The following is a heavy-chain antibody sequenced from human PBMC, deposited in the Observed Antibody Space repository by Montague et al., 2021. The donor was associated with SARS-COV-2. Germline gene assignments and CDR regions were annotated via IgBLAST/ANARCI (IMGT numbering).Heavy chain of an antibody. V-gene: IGHV4-59*01. CDR3: ARVLGANIDY. CDR1: RGSINNYY. CDR2: VFYTGRT. J-gene: IGHJ4*02. D-gene: IGHD1-26*01. Sequence: SETLSLTCTVSRGSINNYYWNWIRQPPDKGLEWIGFVFYTGRTNYNPSFESRVTISLDTSGNHFSLRLTSVTAADTAVYFCARVLGANIDYWGQGILVTVS.